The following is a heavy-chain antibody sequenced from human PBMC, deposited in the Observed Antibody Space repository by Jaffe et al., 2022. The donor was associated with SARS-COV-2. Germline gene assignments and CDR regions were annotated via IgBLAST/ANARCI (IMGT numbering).Heavy chain of an antibody. CDR1: GFTFSSYG. CDR3: AKDPGEQQLGPLDY. J-gene: IGHJ4*02. D-gene: IGHD6-13*01. CDR2: ISYDGSNK. V-gene: IGHV3-30*18. Sequence: QVQLVESGGGVVQPGRSLRLSCAASGFTFSSYGMHWVRQAPGKGLEWVAVISYDGSNKYYADSVKGRFTISRDNSKNTLYLQMNSLRAEDTAVYYCAKDPGEQQLGPLDYWGQGTLVTVSS.